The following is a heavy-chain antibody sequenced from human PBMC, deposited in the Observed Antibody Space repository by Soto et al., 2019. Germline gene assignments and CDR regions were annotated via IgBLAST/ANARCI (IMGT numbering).Heavy chain of an antibody. CDR2: ISYDGSNK. CDR3: ARGYYDSTAYFDY. D-gene: IGHD3-22*01. Sequence: GGSLRLSCAASGFTFSSYAMHWVRQAPGKGLEWVAVISYDGSNKYYADSVKGRFTISRDNSKNTLYLQMNNLRAGDTAVYYCARGYYDSTAYFDYWGQGTPVTVSS. J-gene: IGHJ4*02. V-gene: IGHV3-30-3*01. CDR1: GFTFSSYA.